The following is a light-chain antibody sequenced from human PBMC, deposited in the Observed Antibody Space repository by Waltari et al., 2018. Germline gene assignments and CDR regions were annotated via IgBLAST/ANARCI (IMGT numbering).Light chain of an antibody. CDR2: CNT. CDR3: QSYDSSLSGVV. Sequence: SVLTQPPSVSGAPGQRVTISFPGSSSNTGAGYDVPWYQQGPGTAPKVLIFCNTNRPSRVPDRFSGSKSGTSASLAITGLQAEDEADYYCQSYDSSLSGVVFGGGTKLTVL. V-gene: IGLV1-40*01. CDR1: SSNTGAGYD. J-gene: IGLJ2*01.